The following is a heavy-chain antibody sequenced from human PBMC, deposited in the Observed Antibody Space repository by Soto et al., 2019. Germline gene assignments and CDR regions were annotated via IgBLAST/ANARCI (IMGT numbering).Heavy chain of an antibody. CDR2: IYPGDSDT. V-gene: IGHV5-51*01. Sequence: WASLKISCKGSGYSFTSYWIGWFRQMRGKGLEWMGIIYPGDSDTRYSPSFQGQVTISADKSISTAYLQWSSLKASDTAMYYCARQGYYCGGDCYSDYWGQGTLVTVSS. J-gene: IGHJ4*02. CDR3: ARQGYYCGGDCYSDY. CDR1: GYSFTSYW. D-gene: IGHD2-21*02.